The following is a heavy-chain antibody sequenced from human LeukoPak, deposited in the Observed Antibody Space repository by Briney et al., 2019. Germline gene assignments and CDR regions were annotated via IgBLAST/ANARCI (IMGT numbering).Heavy chain of an antibody. V-gene: IGHV4-39*01. CDR3: ATYIT. CDR2: IYSSGTT. CDR1: GGSISGTSYS. J-gene: IGHJ4*02. D-gene: IGHD4-11*01. Sequence: SETLSLTCTVSGGSISGTSYSWGWLRQPPGTGLEWIGSIYSSGTTYYNPSLKGRVTISVDASKRQFSLRLTSVTAAATAVYHCATYITWGQGTLVTVSS.